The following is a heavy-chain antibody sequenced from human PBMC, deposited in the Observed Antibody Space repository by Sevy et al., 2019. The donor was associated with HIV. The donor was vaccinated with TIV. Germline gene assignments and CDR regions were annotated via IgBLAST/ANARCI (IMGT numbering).Heavy chain of an antibody. CDR2: IKQDGSAK. CDR1: GFSLSTYW. Sequence: GGSLRLSCAASGFSLSTYWMSWVRQAPGKGLEWVANIKQDGSAKYYVDSVKGRFTISRDNARNFLYLQMNSLRAEDTALYYCVRAIAADGSFWGQGTLVTVSS. CDR3: VRAIAADGSF. J-gene: IGHJ1*01. V-gene: IGHV3-7*01. D-gene: IGHD6-13*01.